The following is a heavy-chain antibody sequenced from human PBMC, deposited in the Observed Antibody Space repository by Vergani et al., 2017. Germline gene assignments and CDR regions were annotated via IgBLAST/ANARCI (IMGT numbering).Heavy chain of an antibody. Sequence: QVQLQESGPGLVKPSETLSPTCTVSGGSISSYYWSWIRQPPGKGLEWIGYIYYSGSTNYNPSLKSRVTISVDTSKNHFSLKLSSVTAADTAVYYWARAVVPAARYYYYYMDVWGKGTTVTVSS. J-gene: IGHJ6*03. CDR2: IYYSGST. D-gene: IGHD2-2*01. CDR3: ARAVVPAARYYYYYMDV. V-gene: IGHV4-59*01. CDR1: GGSISSYY.